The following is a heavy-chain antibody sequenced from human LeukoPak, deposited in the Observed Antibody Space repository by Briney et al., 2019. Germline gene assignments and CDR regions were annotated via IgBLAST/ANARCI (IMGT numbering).Heavy chain of an antibody. CDR3: AREGFYGSGSYPDY. CDR2: IYTSGST. J-gene: IGHJ4*02. D-gene: IGHD3-10*01. V-gene: IGHV4-4*07. Sequence: SETLSLTCTVSGGSISNYYWSWIRQPAGKGLEWIGRIYTSGSTNYNPSLKSRVTISVDTSKNQFSLKLSSVTAADTAVYYCAREGFYGSGSYPDYWGQGTLVTVSS. CDR1: GGSISNYY.